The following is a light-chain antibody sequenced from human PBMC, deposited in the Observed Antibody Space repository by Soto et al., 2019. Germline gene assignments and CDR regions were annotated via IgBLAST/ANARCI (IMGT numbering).Light chain of an antibody. V-gene: IGKV3-20*01. J-gene: IGKJ4*01. Sequence: EIGLTQSPGTLSLSPGERATLSCRASQSVSSTYLAWYQQKPGQAPRLLIYGASSRAPGIPDRFSGSGSGTDFTLTISRLEPEDFAVYYCQQYGSSPPLTFGGGTKVEIK. CDR1: QSVSSTY. CDR2: GAS. CDR3: QQYGSSPPLT.